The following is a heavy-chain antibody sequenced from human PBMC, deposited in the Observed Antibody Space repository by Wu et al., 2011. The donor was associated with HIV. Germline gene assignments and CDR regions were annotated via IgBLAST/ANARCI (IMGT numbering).Heavy chain of an antibody. CDR1: GYTFTSYY. Sequence: QVQLVQSGAEVKKPGASVKVSCKASGYTFTSYYMHWVRQAPGQGLEWMGIINPSGGSTSYAQKFQGRVTMTRDTSTSTVYMELSSLRSEDTAVYYCAREQSPRRPDYDFWSGPDYYYYMDVWGKGTTVTVSS. D-gene: IGHD3-3*01. V-gene: IGHV1-46*01. CDR3: AREQSPRRPDYDFWSGPDYYYYMDV. CDR2: INPSGGST. J-gene: IGHJ6*03.